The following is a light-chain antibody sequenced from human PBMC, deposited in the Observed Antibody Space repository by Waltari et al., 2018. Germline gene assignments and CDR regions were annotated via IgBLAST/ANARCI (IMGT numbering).Light chain of an antibody. CDR3: SSYTTSSAPGV. J-gene: IGLJ1*01. CDR2: EVS. CDR1: DSDVGAYDF. V-gene: IGLV2-14*01. Sequence: QSALTQPASVSGSPGQSITISCSGTDSDVGAYDFVSWYQQHPGKAPHLIIYEVSNRPSGVSNRFAASKSVNTASLTISGLQAEDEADYCCSSYTTSSAPGVFGTGTRVTVL.